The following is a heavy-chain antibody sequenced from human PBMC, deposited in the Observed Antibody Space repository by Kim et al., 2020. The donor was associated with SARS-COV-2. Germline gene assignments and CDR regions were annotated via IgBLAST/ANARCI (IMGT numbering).Heavy chain of an antibody. D-gene: IGHD3-10*01. V-gene: IGHV3-23*03. CDR3: AKEIIGLEYYFDY. J-gene: IGHJ4*02. Sequence: YANAEKGRFTISRDDSTNTLYMQMNSLRAEDTAVYYCAKEIIGLEYYFDYWGQGTLVTVSS.